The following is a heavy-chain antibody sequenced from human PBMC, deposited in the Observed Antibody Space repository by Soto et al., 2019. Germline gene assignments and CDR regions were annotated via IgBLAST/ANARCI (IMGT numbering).Heavy chain of an antibody. D-gene: IGHD3-22*01. CDR1: GYTFTGYY. CDR2: INPNSGGT. V-gene: IGHV1-2*04. Sequence: ASVKVSCKASGYTFTGYYMHWVRQAPGQGLEWMGWINPNSGGTNYAQKFQGWVTMTRDTSISTAYMELSRLRSDDTAVYYCARAHHYYDSSGYPFDYWGQGTLVTVSS. J-gene: IGHJ4*02. CDR3: ARAHHYYDSSGYPFDY.